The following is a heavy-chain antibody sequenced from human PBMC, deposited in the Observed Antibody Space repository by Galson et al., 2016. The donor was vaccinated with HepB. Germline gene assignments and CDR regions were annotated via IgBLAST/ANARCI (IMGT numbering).Heavy chain of an antibody. Sequence: SLRLSCAASGFTFSSYSMNWVRQAPGKGREWVSFISSSSTYIYYADSVRGRFTISRDNAKNSLSLQMNSLRAEDTAVYYCARLVENWNEAGRFDSWGQGTLVTVSS. CDR3: ARLVENWNEAGRFDS. CDR2: ISSSSTYI. D-gene: IGHD1-1*01. J-gene: IGHJ4*02. V-gene: IGHV3-21*01. CDR1: GFTFSSYS.